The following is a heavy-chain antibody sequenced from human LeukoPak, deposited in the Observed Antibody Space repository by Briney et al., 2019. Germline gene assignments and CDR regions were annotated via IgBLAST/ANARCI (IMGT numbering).Heavy chain of an antibody. J-gene: IGHJ6*03. V-gene: IGHV4-34*01. CDR2: INHSGST. D-gene: IGHD3-3*01. CDR3: ARVILYYDFWSGYFPKTYYYYMDV. Sequence: PSETLSLTCAVYGGSFSGYYWSWIRQPPGKGLEWIGEINHSGSTNYNPSLKSRVTISVDTSKNQFSLKLSSVTAADTAVYYCARVILYYDFWSGYFPKTYYYYMDVWGKGTTVTVSS. CDR1: GGSFSGYY.